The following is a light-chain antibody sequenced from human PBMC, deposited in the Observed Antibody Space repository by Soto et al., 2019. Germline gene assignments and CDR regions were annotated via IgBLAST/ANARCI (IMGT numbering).Light chain of an antibody. CDR2: DVS. CDR1: SSDVGGYNY. V-gene: IGLV2-14*01. Sequence: QSVLTQPASVSGSPGQSITISCTGTSSDVGGYNYVSWYQQHPGKAPKLMIYDVSNRPSGVSNRFSGSKSGNTASLTISGLQAEYEADSYCSSYTTSTSYVFGTGTKLTVL. CDR3: SSYTTSTSYV. J-gene: IGLJ1*01.